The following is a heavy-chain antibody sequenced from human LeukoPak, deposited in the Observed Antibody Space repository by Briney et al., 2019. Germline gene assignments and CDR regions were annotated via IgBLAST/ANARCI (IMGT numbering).Heavy chain of an antibody. CDR2: ISYDGSNK. V-gene: IGHV3-30*18. D-gene: IGHD5-18*01. CDR3: ANQRGYTYGPDAFDI. CDR1: GFTFSSYG. Sequence: GGSLRLSCAASGFTFSSYGMHWVRQAPGKGLEWVAVISYDGSNKYYADSVKGRFTISRDNSKNTLYLQMSSLRAGDTAVYYCANQRGYTYGPDAFDIWGQGTMVTVSS. J-gene: IGHJ3*02.